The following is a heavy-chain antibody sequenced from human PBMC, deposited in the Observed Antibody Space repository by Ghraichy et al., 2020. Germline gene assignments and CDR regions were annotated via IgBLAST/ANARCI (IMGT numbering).Heavy chain of an antibody. V-gene: IGHV4-39*01. D-gene: IGHD6-19*01. CDR3: ARLRGYGSGWSPS. J-gene: IGHJ4*02. Sequence: SETLSLTCTVSGGSISSSSYYWGWIRQPPGKGLEWIGSIYYSGSTYYNPSLKSRVTVSVDTSKNQFSLKLSSVTAADTAVYYCARLRGYGSGWSPSWGQGTLVTVSS. CDR1: GGSISSSSYY. CDR2: IYYSGST.